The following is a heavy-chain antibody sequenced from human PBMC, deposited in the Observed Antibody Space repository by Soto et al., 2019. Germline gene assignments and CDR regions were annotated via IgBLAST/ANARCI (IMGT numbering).Heavy chain of an antibody. Sequence: QVQLQESGPGLVKPSETLSLTCTVSGGSISSYYWSWIRQSAGKGLEWLGRFYTTGTPDYNPSLKSRLSMSTDTSNNQLSLRLTSVTAADTGVYYCARAGNQYGVDVWGQGTTVTVSS. J-gene: IGHJ6*02. CDR2: FYTTGTP. D-gene: IGHD3-10*01. V-gene: IGHV4-4*07. CDR1: GGSISSYY. CDR3: ARAGNQYGVDV.